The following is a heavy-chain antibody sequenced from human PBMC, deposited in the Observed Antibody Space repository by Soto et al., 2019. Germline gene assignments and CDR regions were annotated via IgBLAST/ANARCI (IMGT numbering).Heavy chain of an antibody. J-gene: IGHJ6*02. Sequence: EVQLVESGGGLVQPGGSLRLSCAASGFTFSSYAMHWVRQAPGKGLEYVSAITSNGGNTDYASSVKGRFTISRDNSKNTLYLQMGSLIAEDMAVYYCARRIPFGYGIDVWGQGTTVTVSS. V-gene: IGHV3-64*01. CDR3: ARRIPFGYGIDV. D-gene: IGHD2-21*01. CDR2: ITSNGGNT. CDR1: GFTFSSYA.